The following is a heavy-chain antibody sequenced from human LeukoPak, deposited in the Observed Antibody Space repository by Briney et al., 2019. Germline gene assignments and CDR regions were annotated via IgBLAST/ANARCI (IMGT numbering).Heavy chain of an antibody. CDR1: GGSISSYY. V-gene: IGHV4-59*01. J-gene: IGHJ5*02. Sequence: MPSETLSLTCTVSGGSISSYYWSWIRQPPGKGLEWIGYIYYSGSTNYNPSPKSRVTISVDTSKNQFSLKLSSVTAADTAVYYCARTVERITIFGVVIKGWFDPWGQGTLVTVSS. CDR2: IYYSGST. D-gene: IGHD3-3*01. CDR3: ARTVERITIFGVVIKGWFDP.